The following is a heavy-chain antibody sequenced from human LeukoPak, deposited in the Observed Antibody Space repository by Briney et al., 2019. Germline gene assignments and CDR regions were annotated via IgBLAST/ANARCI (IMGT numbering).Heavy chain of an antibody. D-gene: IGHD3-16*01. CDR3: VSLDFGRYVWGSPWGWFDP. V-gene: IGHV4-39*01. CDR1: GDSIASDSHY. Sequence: SETLSLTCTVSGDSIASDSHYWGWVRQSPGNGLDWIGSIYYSGRPNYNPSLKSRVTTSVDTSKNQYSLKLRSVTAADTAVYYCVSLDFGRYVWGSPWGWFDPRGQGAPVTVSS. J-gene: IGHJ5*02. CDR2: IYYSGRP.